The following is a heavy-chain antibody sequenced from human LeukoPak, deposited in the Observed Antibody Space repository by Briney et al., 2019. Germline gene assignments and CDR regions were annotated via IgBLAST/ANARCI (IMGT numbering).Heavy chain of an antibody. CDR3: ARDPRNVGLAP. V-gene: IGHV3-74*01. D-gene: IGHD2-15*01. J-gene: IGHJ5*02. Sequence: GGSLRLSCVASGFSLSGYWMYWVRQAPGKGLMYISRNNGDGSTTNRADVVKGRFTMSRDNVKNTLYLQMNSLRVEDTAVYYCARDPRNVGLAPWGQGTLVTVSS. CDR2: NNGDGSTT. CDR1: GFSLSGYW.